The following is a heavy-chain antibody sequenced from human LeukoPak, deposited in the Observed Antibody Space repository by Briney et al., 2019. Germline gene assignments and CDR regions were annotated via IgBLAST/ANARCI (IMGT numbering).Heavy chain of an antibody. J-gene: IGHJ6*02. V-gene: IGHV3-53*01. D-gene: IGHD1-26*01. CDR2: IKSGSDT. CDR1: GFTVSNNY. Sequence: GGSLRLSCAASGFTVSNNYMSWVRQAPGKGLEWVSTIKSGSDTYYSDSVKGRVTISRDNSKNTLYLQMNSLRAEDTAVYYCAREPWGAKGAAWGMDVWGQGTTVTVSS. CDR3: AREPWGAKGAAWGMDV.